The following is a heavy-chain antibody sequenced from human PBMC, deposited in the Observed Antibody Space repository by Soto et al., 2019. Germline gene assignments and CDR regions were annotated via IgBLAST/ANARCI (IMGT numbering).Heavy chain of an antibody. CDR1: GYTLTSYG. Sequence: ASVKVSCKASGYTLTSYGGSWVRQAPGQGLEWMGWISAYNGNTNYAQKLQGRVTMTTDTSTSTAYMELRSLRSDDTAVYYCARIDVFVVAATQYDAFDIWGQGTMLTVSS. CDR3: ARIDVFVVAATQYDAFDI. CDR2: ISAYNGNT. V-gene: IGHV1-18*01. D-gene: IGHD2-15*01. J-gene: IGHJ3*02.